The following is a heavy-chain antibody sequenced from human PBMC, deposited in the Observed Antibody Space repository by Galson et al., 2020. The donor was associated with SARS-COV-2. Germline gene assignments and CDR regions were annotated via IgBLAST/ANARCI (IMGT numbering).Heavy chain of an antibody. CDR1: GGTFSSYA. CDR2: IIPILGIA. Sequence: SVKVSCKASGGTFSSYAISWVRQAPGQGLEWMGGIIPILGIANYAQKFQGRVTITADKSTSTAYMELSSLRSEDTAVYYCASRPAFLGPSNYYSYYYMDVWGKGTTVTVSS. V-gene: IGHV1-69*10. CDR3: ASRPAFLGPSNYYSYYYMDV. J-gene: IGHJ6*03.